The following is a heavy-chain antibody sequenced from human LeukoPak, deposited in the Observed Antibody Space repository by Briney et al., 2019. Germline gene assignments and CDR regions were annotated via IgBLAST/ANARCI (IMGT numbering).Heavy chain of an antibody. Sequence: SGPTLVNPPQTLTLTFTFPGFSLSTSGVGVGWIRQPPGKALEWLALIYWNDDKRYNAPLKRRLTISKETSKNQMVLTMTNMDPVDTGTYYCARRPASSGWYTFDYWGQGSLVTVSS. J-gene: IGHJ4*02. V-gene: IGHV2-5*01. D-gene: IGHD6-19*01. CDR3: ARRPASSGWYTFDY. CDR2: IYWNDDK. CDR1: GFSLSTSGVG.